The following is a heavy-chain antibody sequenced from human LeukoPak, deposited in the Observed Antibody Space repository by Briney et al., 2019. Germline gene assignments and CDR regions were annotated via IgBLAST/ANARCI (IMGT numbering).Heavy chain of an antibody. CDR2: IIPIFGTA. J-gene: IGHJ6*03. V-gene: IGHV1-69*13. CDR1: GGTFSSYA. D-gene: IGHD3-10*01. Sequence: ASVKVSCKASGGTFSSYAISWVRQAPGQGLEWMGGIIPIFGTANYAQKFQGRVTITADEPTSTAYMERSSLRSEDTAVYYCAKGSGSYPSYYYYYCMDVWGKGTPVTISS. CDR3: AKGSGSYPSYYYYYCMDV.